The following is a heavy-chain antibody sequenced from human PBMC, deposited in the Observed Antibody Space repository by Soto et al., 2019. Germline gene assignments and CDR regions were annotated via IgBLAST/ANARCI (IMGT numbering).Heavy chain of an antibody. J-gene: IGHJ5*02. CDR3: AADHDIAVAGTGWNWFDP. CDR2: IIPIFGTA. D-gene: IGHD6-19*01. Sequence: QVQLVQSGAEVKKPGSSVKVSCKASGGTFSSYAISWVRQAPGQGLGWMGGIIPIFGTANYAQKFQGRVTITADESTSTAYMELSSLRSEDTAVYYCAADHDIAVAGTGWNWFDPWGQGTLVTVSS. V-gene: IGHV1-69*01. CDR1: GGTFSSYA.